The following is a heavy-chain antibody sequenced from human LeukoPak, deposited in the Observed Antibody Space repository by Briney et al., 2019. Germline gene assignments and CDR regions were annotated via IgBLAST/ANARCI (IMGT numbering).Heavy chain of an antibody. Sequence: GGSLRLSCAASGFTFSSYWMSWVRQAPGKGLEWVANIKQDGSEKYYVDSVKGRFTISRDNAKNSLYLQMNSLRAEDTAVYYCARHSNGVNGDFDYWGQGTLVTVSS. J-gene: IGHJ4*02. V-gene: IGHV3-7*01. D-gene: IGHD4-23*01. CDR3: ARHSNGVNGDFDY. CDR1: GFTFSSYW. CDR2: IKQDGSEK.